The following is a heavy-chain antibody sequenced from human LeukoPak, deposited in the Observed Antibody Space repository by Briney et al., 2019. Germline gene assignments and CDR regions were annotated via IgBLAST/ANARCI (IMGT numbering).Heavy chain of an antibody. CDR2: ISYDGSNK. CDR3: AREYPPRYYYDSRGYLDY. Sequence: GGSLRLSCAASGFTFSSYGMHWVRQAPGKGLEWVAVISYDGSNKYYADSVKGRFTISRDNSKNTLYLQMNSLRAEDTAVYYCAREYPPRYYYDSRGYLDYWGQGTRV. V-gene: IGHV3-33*01. D-gene: IGHD3-22*01. J-gene: IGHJ4*02. CDR1: GFTFSSYG.